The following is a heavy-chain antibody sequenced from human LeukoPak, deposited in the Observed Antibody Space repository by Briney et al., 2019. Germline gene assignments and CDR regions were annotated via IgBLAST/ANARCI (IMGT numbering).Heavy chain of an antibody. D-gene: IGHD4-17*01. CDR2: INPNSGGT. Sequence: ASVKVSCKASGYTFTGYYMHWVRQAPGQGLEWMGWINPNSGGTNYAQKFQGRVTMTRDTSISTAYMELSRLRSDDTAVYYCARSYTVIHYFDYWGQGTLVTVSS. V-gene: IGHV1-2*02. CDR1: GYTFTGYY. J-gene: IGHJ4*02. CDR3: ARSYTVIHYFDY.